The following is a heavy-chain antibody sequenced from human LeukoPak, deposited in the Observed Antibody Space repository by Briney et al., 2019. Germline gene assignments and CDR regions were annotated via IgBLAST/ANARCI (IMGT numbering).Heavy chain of an antibody. J-gene: IGHJ5*02. CDR3: ARARSSSWYNWFDP. D-gene: IGHD6-13*01. Sequence: ASVKVSCKASGYTFTSYGISWVRQAPGQGLEWMGWISAYNGNTNYAQKLQGRVTMTTDTSTSTAHMELRSLRSDDTAVYYCARARSSSWYNWFDPWGQGTLVTVSS. V-gene: IGHV1-18*04. CDR2: ISAYNGNT. CDR1: GYTFTSYG.